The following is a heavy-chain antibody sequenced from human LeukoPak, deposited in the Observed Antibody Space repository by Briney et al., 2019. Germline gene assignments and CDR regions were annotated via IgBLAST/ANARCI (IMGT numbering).Heavy chain of an antibody. CDR1: GYTFTGYY. J-gene: IGHJ4*02. CDR3: ARDITPTAAGLDY. Sequence: ASVKVSCKASGYTFTGYYMHWVRQAPGQGLEWMGWINPNSGGTNYAQKFQGRVTMTRDTSISTAYMELRSLRSDDTAVYYCARDITPTAAGLDYWGQGTLVTVSS. V-gene: IGHV1-2*02. D-gene: IGHD6-13*01. CDR2: INPNSGGT.